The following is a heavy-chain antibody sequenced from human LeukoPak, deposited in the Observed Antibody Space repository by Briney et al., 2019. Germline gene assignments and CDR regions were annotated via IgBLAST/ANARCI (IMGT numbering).Heavy chain of an antibody. Sequence: SETLSLTCTVSGYSISSGYYWGWIRQPPGKGLEWIGSIYHSGSTYYNPSLKSRVTISVDTSKNQSSLKLSSVTAADTAVYYCARPSIPSAAASALDIWGQGTMVTVSS. V-gene: IGHV4-38-2*02. CDR3: ARPSIPSAAASALDI. CDR1: GYSISSGYY. CDR2: IYHSGST. J-gene: IGHJ3*02. D-gene: IGHD2-2*01.